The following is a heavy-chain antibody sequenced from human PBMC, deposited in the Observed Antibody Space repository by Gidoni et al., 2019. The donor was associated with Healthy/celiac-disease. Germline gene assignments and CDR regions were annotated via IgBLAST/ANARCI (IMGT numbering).Heavy chain of an antibody. Sequence: FTISRDNSKNTLYLQMNSLRAEDTAVYYCAKDHYGDPVAFYYYGMDVWGQGTTVTVSS. D-gene: IGHD4-17*01. V-gene: IGHV3-23*01. CDR3: AKDHYGDPVAFYYYGMDV. J-gene: IGHJ6*02.